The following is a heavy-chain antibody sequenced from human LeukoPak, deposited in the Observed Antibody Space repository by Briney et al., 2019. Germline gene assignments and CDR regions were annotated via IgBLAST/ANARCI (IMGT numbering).Heavy chain of an antibody. CDR1: RFTFSXXX. Sequence: SRFTFSXXXXXXXXXXPXXXXXXXAFIRYDGSNKYYADSVKGRFTISRDNSKNTLYLQMNSLRAEDTAVYYCARGTYSSGWLIDYWGQGTLVTVSS. V-gene: IGHV3-30*02. J-gene: IGHJ4*02. CDR2: IRYDGSNK. D-gene: IGHD6-19*01. CDR3: ARGTYSSGWLIDY.